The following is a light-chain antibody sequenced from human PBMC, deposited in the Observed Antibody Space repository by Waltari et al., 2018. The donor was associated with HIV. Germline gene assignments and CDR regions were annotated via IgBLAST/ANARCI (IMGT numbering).Light chain of an antibody. CDR3: AAWDDSMEGHV. CDR2: KMG. J-gene: IGLJ2*01. CDR1: SADIGSNT. V-gene: IGLV1-44*01. Sequence: QSVLTQPPSASGTPGQTVTISCSGSSADIGSNTVNWYKQPPGTAPKLLIYKMGDRPSGVPDRVSACQSGTSASLAISGLQSEDEADYYWAAWDDSMEGHVFGGGTKLTIL.